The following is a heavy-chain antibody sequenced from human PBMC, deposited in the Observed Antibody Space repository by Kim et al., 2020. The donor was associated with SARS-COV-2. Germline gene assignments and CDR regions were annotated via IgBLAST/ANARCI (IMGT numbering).Heavy chain of an antibody. CDR3: AREHYDTSGSTFDI. D-gene: IGHD3-22*01. J-gene: IGHJ3*02. V-gene: IGHV3-30*01. Sequence: ADSVKGRFNVARDNSKNPLYLQMNRRRVDDTAVYYCAREHYDTSGSTFDIWGQGTMVTVSS.